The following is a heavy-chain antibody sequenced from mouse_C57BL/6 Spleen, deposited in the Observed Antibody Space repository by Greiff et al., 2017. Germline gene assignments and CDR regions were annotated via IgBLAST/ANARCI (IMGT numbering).Heavy chain of an antibody. V-gene: IGHV10-1*01. CDR1: GFSFNTYA. D-gene: IGHD2-5*01. J-gene: IGHJ4*01. CDR3: VRERYSNYYAMDY. CDR2: IRSKSNNYAT. Sequence: DVKLVESGGGLVQPKGSLTLSCAASGFSFNTYAMNWVRQAPGKGLEWVARIRSKSNNYATYYADSVKDRFTISRDDSESMLYLQMNNLKTEDTAMYYCVRERYSNYYAMDYWGQGTSVTVSS.